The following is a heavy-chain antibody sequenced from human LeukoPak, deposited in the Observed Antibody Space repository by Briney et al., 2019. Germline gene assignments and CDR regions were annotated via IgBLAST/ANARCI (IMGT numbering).Heavy chain of an antibody. D-gene: IGHD2-15*01. Sequence: PGRSLRLSCAASGFTFDDYAMHWVRQAPGKGLEWVSGISWNSGSIGYADSVKGRVTISRDNAKNSLYLQMNSLRAEDTAVYYCAAPHIVVVVAAQPGGSNWFDPWGQGTLVTVSS. CDR1: GFTFDDYA. CDR2: ISWNSGSI. J-gene: IGHJ5*02. V-gene: IGHV3-9*01. CDR3: AAPHIVVVVAAQPGGSNWFDP.